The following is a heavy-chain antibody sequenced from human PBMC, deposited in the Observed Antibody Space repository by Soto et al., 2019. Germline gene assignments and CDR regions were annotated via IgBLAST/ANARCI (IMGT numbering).Heavy chain of an antibody. CDR3: TTALLYYDFWRGYYHPPDY. Sequence: EVQLVESGGGLVKPGGSLRLSCAASGFTFSNAWMSWVRQAPGKGLEWVGRIKSKTDGGTTDYAAPVKGRFTISRDDSKNTLYLQMNSLKTEDTAVYYCTTALLYYDFWRGYYHPPDYCGQGTLDTVSS. V-gene: IGHV3-15*01. CDR2: IKSKTDGGTT. D-gene: IGHD3-3*01. CDR1: GFTFSNAW. J-gene: IGHJ4*02.